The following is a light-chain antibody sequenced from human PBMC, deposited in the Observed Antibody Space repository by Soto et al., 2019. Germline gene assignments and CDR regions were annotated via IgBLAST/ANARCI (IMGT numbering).Light chain of an antibody. Sequence: QSELTQPPSASGTPGQRVTISCSGSSSNIGSNSVHWYQQLPGTAPKLLIYSNSQRPSGVPERISGSKSGTSASLAISGLRSEDEADYYCAAWDDSLSGVVFGGGTKVTVL. J-gene: IGLJ2*01. V-gene: IGLV1-47*01. CDR1: SSNIGSNS. CDR3: AAWDDSLSGVV. CDR2: SNS.